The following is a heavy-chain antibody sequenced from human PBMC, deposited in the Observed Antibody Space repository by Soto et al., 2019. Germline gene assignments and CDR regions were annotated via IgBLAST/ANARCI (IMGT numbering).Heavy chain of an antibody. Sequence: EVQLVESGGGLVQPGGSLRLSCAASGFTFSSYWMSWVRQAPGKGLEWVANIKQDGSEKYYVDSVKGRFTISRDNAKNSLYLQMNSLRAEDTDVYYCARVASSSWYPGYFQHWGQGTLVTVSS. J-gene: IGHJ1*01. CDR1: GFTFSSYW. D-gene: IGHD6-13*01. V-gene: IGHV3-7*01. CDR2: IKQDGSEK. CDR3: ARVASSSWYPGYFQH.